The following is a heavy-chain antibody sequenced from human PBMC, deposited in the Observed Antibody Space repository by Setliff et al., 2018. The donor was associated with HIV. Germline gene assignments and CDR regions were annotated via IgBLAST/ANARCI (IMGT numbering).Heavy chain of an antibody. CDR3: ASNTGYSSSWYVGWVEADAFDI. CDR1: GGSISSDNW. J-gene: IGHJ3*02. Sequence: TSETLSLTCAVSGGSISSDNWWTWVRQAPGKGLEWIGEIYHSEYTNYNPSLKSRVSMSVDKSKNQFSLNVRSVTAADTAVYYCASNTGYSSSWYVGWVEADAFDIWGQGTMVTVSS. D-gene: IGHD6-13*01. CDR2: IYHSEYT. V-gene: IGHV4-4*02.